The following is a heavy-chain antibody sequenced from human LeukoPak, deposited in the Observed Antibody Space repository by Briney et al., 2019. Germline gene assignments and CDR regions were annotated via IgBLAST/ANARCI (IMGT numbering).Heavy chain of an antibody. CDR3: ARGQGAARNYYYYMDV. CDR1: GGTFSSYA. CDR2: IIPIFGTA. V-gene: IGHV1-69*05. D-gene: IGHD6-6*01. Sequence: SVKVSCKASGGTFSSYAISWVRQAPGQGLEWMGGIIPIFGTANYAQKFQGRVTITTDESTSTAYMELSSLRSEDTAVYYCARGQGAARNYYYYMDVWGKGTTFTVSS. J-gene: IGHJ6*03.